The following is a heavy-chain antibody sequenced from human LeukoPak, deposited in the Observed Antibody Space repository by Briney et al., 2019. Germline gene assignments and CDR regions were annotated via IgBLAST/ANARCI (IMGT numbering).Heavy chain of an antibody. CDR3: ARDYYGSGSLDY. V-gene: IGHV1-2*02. Sequence: GASVKVSCKASGYTFTGYYMHWVRQAPGQGLEWMGWINPNSGGTNYAQKFRGRVTMTRDTSISTAYMELSRLRSDDTAVYYCARDYYGSGSLDYWGQGTLVTVSS. J-gene: IGHJ4*02. D-gene: IGHD3-10*01. CDR1: GYTFTGYY. CDR2: INPNSGGT.